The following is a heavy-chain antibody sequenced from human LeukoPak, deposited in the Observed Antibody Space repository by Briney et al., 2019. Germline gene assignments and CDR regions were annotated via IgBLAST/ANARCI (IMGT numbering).Heavy chain of an antibody. D-gene: IGHD3-3*01. CDR2: ISSSGSTI. Sequence: SGGSLRLSCAASGFTFSSYAMSWVRQAPGKGLEWVSYISSSGSTIYYADSVKGRFTISRDNAKNSLYLQMNSLRAEDTAVYYCASTLRFLELDAFDIWGQGTMVTVSS. V-gene: IGHV3-48*04. J-gene: IGHJ3*02. CDR1: GFTFSSYA. CDR3: ASTLRFLELDAFDI.